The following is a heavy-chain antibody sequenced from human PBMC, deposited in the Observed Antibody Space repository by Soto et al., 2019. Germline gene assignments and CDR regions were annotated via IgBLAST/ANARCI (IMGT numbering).Heavy chain of an antibody. D-gene: IGHD3-3*02. CDR1: GGSISSGDYY. CDR3: VKAGPAVTARYAFGD. CDR2: IYYSGST. J-gene: IGHJ4*01. V-gene: IGHV4-30-4*01. Sequence: PSETLSLTCTVAGGSISSGDYYWSWIRQPPGKGLEWIGYIYYSGSTYYNPSLKSRVTISVDTSKNQFSLKLSSVTAADTAVYYCVKAGPAVTARYAFGDWGQGTLVTVSS.